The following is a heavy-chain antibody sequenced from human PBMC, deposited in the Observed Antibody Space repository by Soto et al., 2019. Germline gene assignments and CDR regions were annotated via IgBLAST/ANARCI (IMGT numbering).Heavy chain of an antibody. J-gene: IGHJ3*02. V-gene: IGHV3-48*02. CDR1: GFTFSSYS. Sequence: GGSLSLSCAASGFTFSSYSMNWVRQAPGKGLEWVSYISSSSSTIYYADSVKGRFTISRDNAKNSLYLQMNSLRDEDTAVYYCASQGGYSYGYGAFDIWGQGTMVTVSS. D-gene: IGHD5-18*01. CDR2: ISSSSSTI. CDR3: ASQGGYSYGYGAFDI.